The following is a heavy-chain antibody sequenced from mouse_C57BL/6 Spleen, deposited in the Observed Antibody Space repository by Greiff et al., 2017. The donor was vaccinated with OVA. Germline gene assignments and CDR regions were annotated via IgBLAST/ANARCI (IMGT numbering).Heavy chain of an antibody. Sequence: QVQLQQPGAELVKPGASVKMSCKASGYTFTSYWITWVKQRPGQGLEWIGDIYPGSGSTNYNEKFKSKATLTVDTSSSTAYMQLSSLTSEDSAVYYCARRDYGNYGFYYYAMDYWGQGTSVTVSS. CDR1: GYTFTSYW. CDR2: IYPGSGST. J-gene: IGHJ4*01. D-gene: IGHD2-1*01. V-gene: IGHV1-55*01. CDR3: ARRDYGNYGFYYYAMDY.